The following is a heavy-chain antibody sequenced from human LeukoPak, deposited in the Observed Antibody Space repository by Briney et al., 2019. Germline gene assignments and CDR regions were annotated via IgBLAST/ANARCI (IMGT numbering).Heavy chain of an antibody. CDR1: GFTFNNYE. Sequence: GGSLRLSCAASGFTFNNYEMNWVRQAPGKGLEWVSAISGSGGSTYYADSVKGRFTISRDNSKNTLYLQMNSLRAEDTAVYYCATVASPTDYWGQGTLVTVSS. CDR3: ATVASPTDY. V-gene: IGHV3-23*01. CDR2: ISGSGGST. J-gene: IGHJ4*02.